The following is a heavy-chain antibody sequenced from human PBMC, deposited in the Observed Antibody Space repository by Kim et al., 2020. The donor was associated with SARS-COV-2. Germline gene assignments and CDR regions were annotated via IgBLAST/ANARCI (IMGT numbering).Heavy chain of an antibody. Sequence: ASVKVSCKASGYTFTSYAMHWVRQAPGQRLEWMGWINAGNGNTKYSQKFQGRVTITRDTSASTAYMELSSLRSEDTAVYYCARERGPIAVAGPTDYWGQGTLVTVSS. V-gene: IGHV1-3*01. D-gene: IGHD6-19*01. CDR3: ARERGPIAVAGPTDY. CDR2: INAGNGNT. CDR1: GYTFTSYA. J-gene: IGHJ4*02.